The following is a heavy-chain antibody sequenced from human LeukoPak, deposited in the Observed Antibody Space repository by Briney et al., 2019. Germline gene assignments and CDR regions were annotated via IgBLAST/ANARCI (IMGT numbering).Heavy chain of an antibody. Sequence: GGSLRLSCAASGFTLSTSWMNWVRQAPGKGLVWVSRINSDGSTTNYADSVKGRFTVSRDNAKNTLYLQMNSLRAEDTAVYYCAGPWGSSVWGLDYWGQGTLVTVSS. V-gene: IGHV3-74*01. CDR2: INSDGSTT. D-gene: IGHD6-19*01. CDR1: GFTLSTSW. CDR3: AGPWGSSVWGLDY. J-gene: IGHJ4*02.